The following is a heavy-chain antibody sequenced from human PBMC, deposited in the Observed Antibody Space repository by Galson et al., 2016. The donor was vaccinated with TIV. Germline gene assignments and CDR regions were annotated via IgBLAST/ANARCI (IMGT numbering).Heavy chain of an antibody. CDR3: SRSDAISGYYYHFDY. D-gene: IGHD3-22*01. CDR1: GYTFIDYV. J-gene: IGHJ4*02. Sequence: SVKVSCKASGYTFIDYVIHWVRQAPGQRLEWMGWINAANGDTKSSQKFQGRVTTTRDTSANTAYMELSSLRSEDTAVYYCSRSDAISGYYYHFDYWGQGTLVTVSS. CDR2: INAANGDT. V-gene: IGHV1-3*01.